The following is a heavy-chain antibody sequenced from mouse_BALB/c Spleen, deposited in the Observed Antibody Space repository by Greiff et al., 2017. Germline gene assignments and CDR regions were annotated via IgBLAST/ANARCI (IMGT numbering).Heavy chain of an antibody. J-gene: IGHJ4*01. Sequence: DVKLVESGGGLVKPGGSLKLSCAASGFAFSSYDMSWVRQTPEKRLEWVAYISSGGGSTYYPDTVKGRFTISRDNAKNTLYLQMSSLKSEDTAMYYCARRGGYYGNPWGQGTSVTVSS. CDR3: ARRGGYYGNP. D-gene: IGHD2-1*01. CDR1: GFAFSSYD. V-gene: IGHV5-12-1*01. CDR2: ISSGGGST.